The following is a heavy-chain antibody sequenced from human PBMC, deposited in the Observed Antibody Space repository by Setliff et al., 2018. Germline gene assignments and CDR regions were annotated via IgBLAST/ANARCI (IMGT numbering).Heavy chain of an antibody. CDR1: GGSVSSGSYY. CDR2: IHASGSP. V-gene: IGHV4-61*02. D-gene: IGHD3-9*01. CDR3: AKERYFDWFFED. Sequence: SETLSLTCTVSGGSVSSGSYYWSWIRQPAGKGLEWIGRIHASGSPNYNPSLKSRVTISLDPSANQFSLNLSSVTAADTAFYYCAKERYFDWFFEDWGQGTLVTVSS. J-gene: IGHJ4*02.